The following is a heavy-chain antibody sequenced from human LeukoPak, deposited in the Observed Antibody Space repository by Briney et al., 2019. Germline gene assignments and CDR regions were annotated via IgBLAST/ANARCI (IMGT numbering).Heavy chain of an antibody. CDR3: AKDTGAVAGVFDY. V-gene: IGHV3-30*02. CDR2: IRYDGSNK. D-gene: IGHD6-19*01. J-gene: IGHJ4*02. Sequence: PGGSLRLSCAASGFTFSSYGMHWVRQAPGKGLEWVAFIRYDGSNKYYADSVKGRFTISRDNSKNTLYLQMNSLRAEDTAVYYCAKDTGAVAGVFDYWGQGTLVTVSS. CDR1: GFTFSSYG.